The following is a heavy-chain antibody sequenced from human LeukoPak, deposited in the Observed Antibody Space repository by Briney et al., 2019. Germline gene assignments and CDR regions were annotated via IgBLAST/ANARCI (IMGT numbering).Heavy chain of an antibody. CDR2: VKSKTDGGTV. CDR1: GFTFSDAR. CDR3: RGSDWTTVFDY. J-gene: IGHJ4*02. Sequence: GGSLRLSCAASGFTFSDARVSWVRQAPGKGLEGVGRVKSKTDGGTVDYAASVKGRFSVSIDDSKNTLYLQMNSLKTEDTGVYYCRGSDWTTVFDYWGQGILVTVSS. V-gene: IGHV3-15*01. D-gene: IGHD6-19*01.